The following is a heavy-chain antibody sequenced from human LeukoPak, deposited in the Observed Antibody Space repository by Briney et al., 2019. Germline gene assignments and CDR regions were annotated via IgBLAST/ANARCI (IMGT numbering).Heavy chain of an antibody. CDR2: IIPTFGTA. J-gene: IGHJ4*02. CDR3: ARESGAKYNWNYRNYFDY. D-gene: IGHD1-7*01. CDR1: GGTFSSYA. V-gene: IGHV1-69*13. Sequence: SVKVSCKASGGTFSSYAISWVRQAPGQGLEWMGGIIPTFGTANYAQKFQGRVTITADESTSTAYMELSSLRSEDTAVYYCARESGAKYNWNYRNYFDYWGQGTLVTVSS.